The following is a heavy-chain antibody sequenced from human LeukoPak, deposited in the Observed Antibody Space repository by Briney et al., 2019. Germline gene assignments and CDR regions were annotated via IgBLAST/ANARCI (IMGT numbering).Heavy chain of an antibody. Sequence: ASVKVSCKASGYTFTSYGISWVRQAPGQGLEWLGWISTYNGNTDYAEDLQGRVTMTTNTSTSTAYMELRSLRSDDTAVYYCARLKVYYDFWSGYSPSNWFDPWGQGTLVTVSS. V-gene: IGHV1-18*01. D-gene: IGHD3-3*01. CDR2: ISTYNGNT. CDR1: GYTFTSYG. CDR3: ARLKVYYDFWSGYSPSNWFDP. J-gene: IGHJ5*02.